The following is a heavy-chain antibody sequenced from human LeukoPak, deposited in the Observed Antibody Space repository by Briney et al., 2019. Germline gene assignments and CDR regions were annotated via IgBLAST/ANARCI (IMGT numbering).Heavy chain of an antibody. CDR2: INPNTGGT. V-gene: IGHV1-2*02. Sequence: ASVTVSCKASGYTFTPYYVHWVRQAPGPGLEWMGWINPNTGGTNYAQKFQGRVAMTKDTSINAAYMELNKLTSDDTAVYYCGRGNKSFDPWGQGTLVTVSS. CDR1: GYTFTPYY. CDR3: GRGNKSFDP. J-gene: IGHJ5*02.